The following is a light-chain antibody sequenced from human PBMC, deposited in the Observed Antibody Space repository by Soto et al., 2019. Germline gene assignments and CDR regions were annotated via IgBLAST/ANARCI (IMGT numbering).Light chain of an antibody. CDR1: QSVSNY. Sequence: EIVLTQSPATLSLSPGDRATLSCRASQSVSNYLAWYQQNPGQAPRLLIYDASNRATGIPARFSGSGSGTDFTLTISSLAPEDFAVYYCQQRTHWPPWTFGQGTKVEIK. J-gene: IGKJ1*01. CDR2: DAS. V-gene: IGKV3-11*01. CDR3: QQRTHWPPWT.